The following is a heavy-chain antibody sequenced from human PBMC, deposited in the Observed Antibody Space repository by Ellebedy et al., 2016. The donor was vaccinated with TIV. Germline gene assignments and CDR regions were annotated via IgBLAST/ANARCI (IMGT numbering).Heavy chain of an antibody. V-gene: IGHV3-23*01. Sequence: PGGSLSLSCAASGFAFSSFAMTWVRQAPGKGLEWVSVVRGGSVDTHYANSVKCRFTISRDNSKNTRYLQMNSLRAEDTAVYYCAKGSIEAATTCLDDWGQGTLVTVSS. CDR2: VRGGSVDT. CDR3: AKGSIEAATTCLDD. J-gene: IGHJ4*02. D-gene: IGHD6-13*01. CDR1: GFAFSSFA.